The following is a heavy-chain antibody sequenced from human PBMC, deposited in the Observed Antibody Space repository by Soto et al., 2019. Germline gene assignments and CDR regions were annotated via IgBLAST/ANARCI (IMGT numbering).Heavy chain of an antibody. D-gene: IGHD3-22*01. CDR2: ISYGGGTT. CDR3: AKNPGYYYDSTGYHFDY. V-gene: IGHV3-23*01. CDR1: EFTFSNYA. Sequence: GGSLRLSCASSEFTFSNYAMSLVRQATGKGLEWVSAISYGGGTTYYADSVKGRFTISRDNSKNTLYLQMNSLRAEDTAVYYCAKNPGYYYDSTGYHFDYWGQGTLVTVSS. J-gene: IGHJ4*02.